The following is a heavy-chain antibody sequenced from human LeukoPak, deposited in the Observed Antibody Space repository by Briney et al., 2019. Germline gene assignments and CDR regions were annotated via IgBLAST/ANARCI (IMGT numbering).Heavy chain of an antibody. CDR1: GYTFTSYG. D-gene: IGHD6-19*01. V-gene: IGHV1-18*01. CDR2: ISAYNGNT. CDR3: ARFKVRVRDSSGWFDY. Sequence: GASVKVSCKASGYTFTSYGISWVRQAHGQGLEWMGWISAYNGNTNYAQKLQRRVTMTTDTSTSTAYMQLRSLRSDDTAVYYCARFKVRVRDSSGWFDYWGQGTLVTVSS. J-gene: IGHJ4*02.